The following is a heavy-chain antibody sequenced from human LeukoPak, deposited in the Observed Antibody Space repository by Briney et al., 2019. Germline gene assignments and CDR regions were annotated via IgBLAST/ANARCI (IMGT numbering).Heavy chain of an antibody. V-gene: IGHV3-73*01. J-gene: IGHJ5*02. CDR3: TRPSFDP. CDR2: IRSKANSYAT. Sequence: GGSLRLSCAASGLTFCGSAMHWVRQASGKGLEWVGRIRSKANSYATAYAASVKGRFTISRDDSKNTTYLQMNSLETEDTAMYFCTRPSFDPWGQGTLVTVSS. CDR1: GLTFCGSA.